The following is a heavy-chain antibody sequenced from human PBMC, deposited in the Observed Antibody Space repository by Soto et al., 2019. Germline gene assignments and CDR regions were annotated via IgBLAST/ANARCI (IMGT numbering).Heavy chain of an antibody. J-gene: IGHJ6*02. V-gene: IGHV4-30-4*01. Sequence: SETLSLTCTVSGGSLSSGDYYWSWIRQNPGKGLEWIGYIYYSGSTYYNPSLKIRVTISVDTSKNQFSLKLSSVTAADTAVYYCARIEYSSGWVAADYYYGMDVWGQGTTVT. D-gene: IGHD6-19*01. CDR3: ARIEYSSGWVAADYYYGMDV. CDR2: IYYSGST. CDR1: GGSLSSGDYY.